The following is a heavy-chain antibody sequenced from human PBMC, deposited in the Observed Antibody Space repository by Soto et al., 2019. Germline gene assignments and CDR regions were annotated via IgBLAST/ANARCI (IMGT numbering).Heavy chain of an antibody. J-gene: IGHJ2*01. CDR3: AREERCLWYFDR. CDR1: GGSISSGGYY. V-gene: IGHV4-31*03. CDR2: IYYSGST. Sequence: QVQLQESGPGLVKPSQTLSLTCTVSGGSISSGGYYWSWIRQHPGKGLEWIGYIYYSGSTYYNPSLKSRVTISVDTSKNQFSLKLSSVTAADSAVYYCAREERCLWYFDRCGRGTLVTVSS. D-gene: IGHD1-1*01.